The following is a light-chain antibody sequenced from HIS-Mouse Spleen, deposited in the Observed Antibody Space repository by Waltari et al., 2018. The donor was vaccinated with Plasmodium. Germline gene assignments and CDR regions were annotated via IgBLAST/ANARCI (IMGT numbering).Light chain of an antibody. CDR3: QQYGSSPYT. CDR1: QRVSSSY. CDR2: GAS. V-gene: IGKV3-20*01. J-gene: IGKJ2*01. Sequence: EIVLTQSPGTLSLSPGERATISCRASQRVSSSYLAWYQQKPGQAPRPLIYGASSRATGITDRCSGSGSGTDFTLTISRLEPEDFAVYYCQQYGSSPYTFGQGTKLEIK.